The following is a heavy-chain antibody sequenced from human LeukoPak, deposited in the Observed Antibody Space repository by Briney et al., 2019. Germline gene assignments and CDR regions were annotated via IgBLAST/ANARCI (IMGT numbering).Heavy chain of an antibody. Sequence: SETLSLTCAVYGGSFSGYYWSWIRQPPGKGLEWIGEINHSGSTNYNPSLKSRVTISVDTSKNQFSLKLSSVTAADTAVYYCARDQRLAFDIWGQGTMATVSS. J-gene: IGHJ3*02. CDR1: GGSFSGYY. CDR2: INHSGST. V-gene: IGHV4-34*01. D-gene: IGHD3-16*01. CDR3: ARDQRLAFDI.